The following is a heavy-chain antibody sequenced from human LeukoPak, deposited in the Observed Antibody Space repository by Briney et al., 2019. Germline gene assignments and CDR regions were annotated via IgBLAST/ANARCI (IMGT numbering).Heavy chain of an antibody. CDR3: ARAGSITMIVVLTLGYFDY. Sequence: SETLSLTCAVYGGSFSGYYWSWIRQPPGKGLEWLGEINHSGSTNYNPSLKSRVTISVDTSKNQFSLKLSSVTAADTAVYYCARAGSITMIVVLTLGYFDYWGQGTLVTVSS. V-gene: IGHV4-34*01. CDR1: GGSFSGYY. D-gene: IGHD3-22*01. J-gene: IGHJ4*02. CDR2: INHSGST.